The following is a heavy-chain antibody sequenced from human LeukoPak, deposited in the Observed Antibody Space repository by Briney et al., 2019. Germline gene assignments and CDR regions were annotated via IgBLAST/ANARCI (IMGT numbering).Heavy chain of an antibody. CDR1: GFTFDDYT. CDR3: AKGGGSSWHYFDY. D-gene: IGHD6-13*01. V-gene: IGHV3-43*01. J-gene: IGHJ4*02. CDR2: ISWDGGST. Sequence: GGSLRLSCAASGFTFDDYTMHWVRQAPGKGLEWVSLISWDGGSTYYADSVKGRFTISRDNSKNSLYLQMNSLRTEDTALYYCAKGGGSSWHYFDYWGQGTLVTVSS.